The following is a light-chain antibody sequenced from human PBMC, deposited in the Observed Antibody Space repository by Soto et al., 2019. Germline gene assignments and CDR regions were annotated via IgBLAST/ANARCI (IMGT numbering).Light chain of an antibody. CDR1: SSDVGGYKF. V-gene: IGLV2-14*01. Sequence: QSALTQPAPVSGSPGQSITISCTGTSSDVGGYKFVSWYQQHPGKAPKLMIYEVSNRPSGVSSRFSGSKSGNTASLTISGLQAEDEADYYCGSYTGSIYVFGPGTKLTVL. CDR2: EVS. CDR3: GSYTGSIYV. J-gene: IGLJ1*01.